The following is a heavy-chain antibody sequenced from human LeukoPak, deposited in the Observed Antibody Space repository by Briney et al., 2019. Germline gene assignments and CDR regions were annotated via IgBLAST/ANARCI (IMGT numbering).Heavy chain of an antibody. Sequence: ASVKVSCKASGYTFTSYYMHWVRQAPGQGLEWMGWINPNSGGTNYAQKFQGRVTVTRDTSISTAYMELSRLRSDDTAVYYCARDGRGKYYYDSSGSGIDYWGQGTLVTVSS. CDR2: INPNSGGT. D-gene: IGHD3-22*01. CDR3: ARDGRGKYYYDSSGSGIDY. CDR1: GYTFTSYY. V-gene: IGHV1-2*02. J-gene: IGHJ4*02.